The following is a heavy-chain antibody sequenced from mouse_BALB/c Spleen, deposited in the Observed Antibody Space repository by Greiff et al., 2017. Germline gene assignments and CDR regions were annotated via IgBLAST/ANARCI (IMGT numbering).Heavy chain of an antibody. CDR2: IWSGGST. D-gene: IGHD2-14*01. CDR1: GFSLTSYG. J-gene: IGHJ3*01. Sequence: VKLQESGPGLVQPSQSLSITCTVSGFSLTSYGVHWVRQSPGKGLEWLGVIWSGGSTDYNAAFISRLSISKDNSKSQVFFKMNSLQANDTAIYYCAKPAYYRYQFAYWGQGTLVTVSA. CDR3: AKPAYYRYQFAY. V-gene: IGHV2-2*02.